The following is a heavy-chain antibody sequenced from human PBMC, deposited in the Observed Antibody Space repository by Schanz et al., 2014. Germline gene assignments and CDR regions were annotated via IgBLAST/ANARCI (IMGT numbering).Heavy chain of an antibody. V-gene: IGHV1-2*02. CDR2: INPNSGTT. Sequence: QVQLVQSEAEVKKPGASVKVSCKASGYTFTGYYMHWVRQAPGQGLEWMGWINPNSGTTNYAQKLQGRVTMTTDTSTSTAYMELRSLRSDDTAVYYCARGGYSSGWYDRDIAHFDYWGQGTLVTVSS. CDR3: ARGGYSSGWYDRDIAHFDY. J-gene: IGHJ4*02. D-gene: IGHD6-19*01. CDR1: GYTFTGYY.